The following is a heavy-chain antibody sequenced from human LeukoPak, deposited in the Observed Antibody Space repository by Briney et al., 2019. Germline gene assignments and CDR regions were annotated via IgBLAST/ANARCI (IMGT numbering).Heavy chain of an antibody. J-gene: IGHJ4*02. V-gene: IGHV3-11*01. CDR2: ISSSGSTK. Sequence: PGGSLRLSCAASGFTFSDYYMNWIRRAPGKGLEWVSYISSSGSTKNYADSVKGRFTISRDNAKNSLYLQMNSLRVEDTAVYYCVRSGILTGYFAYWGQGTLVTVSS. D-gene: IGHD3-9*01. CDR1: GFTFSDYY. CDR3: VRSGILTGYFAY.